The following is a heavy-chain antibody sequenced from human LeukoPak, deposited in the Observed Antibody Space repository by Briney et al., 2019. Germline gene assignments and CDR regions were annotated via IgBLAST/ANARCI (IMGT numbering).Heavy chain of an antibody. CDR3: ASPSTSMVRGEDGMDV. D-gene: IGHD3-10*01. J-gene: IGHJ6*02. CDR1: GGSISSGGYY. Sequence: SETLSLTCTVSGGSISSGGYYWSWIRQHPGKGLEWIGYIYYSGSTYYNPSLKSRVTISVDTSKNQFSLKLSSVTAADTAVYYCASPSTSMVRGEDGMDVWGQGTTVTVSS. CDR2: IYYSGST. V-gene: IGHV4-31*03.